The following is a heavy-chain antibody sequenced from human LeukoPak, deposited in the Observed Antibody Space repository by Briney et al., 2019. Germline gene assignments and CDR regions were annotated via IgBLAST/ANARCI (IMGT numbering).Heavy chain of an antibody. Sequence: SVKVSCKVSGYTLTELSMHWVRQAPGKGLEWMGGFDPEDGETIYAHKFQGRVSMTEDTSTDTAYMELSSLRSEDTAVYYCATVVVTAPGEDYFDYWGQGTLVTVSS. J-gene: IGHJ4*02. V-gene: IGHV1-24*01. CDR1: GYTLTELS. CDR2: FDPEDGET. CDR3: ATVVVTAPGEDYFDY. D-gene: IGHD2-21*02.